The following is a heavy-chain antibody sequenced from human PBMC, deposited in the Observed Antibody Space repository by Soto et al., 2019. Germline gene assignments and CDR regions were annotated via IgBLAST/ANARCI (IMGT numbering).Heavy chain of an antibody. CDR2: IYYSGST. CDR3: AREEEGCSGGSCYRLLDY. J-gene: IGHJ4*02. Sequence: QVQLQESGPGLVKPSETLSLTCTVSGGSISSYYWSWIRQPPGKGLEWIGYIYYSGSTNYNPSLKSRVTISVDTSKNQFSLKLSSVTAADTAVYYCAREEEGCSGGSCYRLLDYWGQGTLVTVSS. V-gene: IGHV4-59*01. D-gene: IGHD2-15*01. CDR1: GGSISSYY.